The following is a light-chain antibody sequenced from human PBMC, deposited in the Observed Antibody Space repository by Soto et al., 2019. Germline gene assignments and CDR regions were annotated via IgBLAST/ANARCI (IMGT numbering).Light chain of an antibody. V-gene: IGKV1-39*01. Sequence: IRMTQSPSSLSASVGDRVTITCRASQNIDTYLNWYLQKPGQAPKLLIYSAYSLQSGVSPRFSGDGSGTDFTLTISSLQPEDFATYYCQQSYNFPRTFGQGTTV. CDR1: QNIDTY. CDR2: SAY. J-gene: IGKJ1*01. CDR3: QQSYNFPRT.